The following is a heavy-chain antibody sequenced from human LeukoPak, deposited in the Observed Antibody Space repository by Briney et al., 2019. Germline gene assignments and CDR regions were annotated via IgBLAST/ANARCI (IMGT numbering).Heavy chain of an antibody. CDR1: GGSISSSSYS. Sequence: SETLSLTCTVSGGSISSSSYSWGWIRQPPGKGLEWIGRIYYSGSTYYNPSLKSRVTISVDTSKNQFSLKLSSVTAADTAVYYCARLEYYCQHRFDYWGQGTLVTVSS. CDR3: ARLEYYCQHRFDY. J-gene: IGHJ4*02. CDR2: IYYSGST. V-gene: IGHV4-39*01. D-gene: IGHD3-10*01.